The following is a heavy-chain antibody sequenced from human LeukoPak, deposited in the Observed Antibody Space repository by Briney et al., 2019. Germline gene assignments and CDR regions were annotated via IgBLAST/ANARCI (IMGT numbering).Heavy chain of an antibody. D-gene: IGHD6-6*01. Sequence: SETLSLTCTVSGGPISSSYWSWIRKPPGKGLEWMGYINYSGSTNYNPSLKSRVTISVDTSKNQFSLKLSSVTAADTAVYYCAAEDQWQLDGNYYYYGMDVWGQGTTATVSS. CDR2: INYSGST. CDR1: GGPISSSY. CDR3: AAEDQWQLDGNYYYYGMDV. J-gene: IGHJ6*02. V-gene: IGHV4-59*01.